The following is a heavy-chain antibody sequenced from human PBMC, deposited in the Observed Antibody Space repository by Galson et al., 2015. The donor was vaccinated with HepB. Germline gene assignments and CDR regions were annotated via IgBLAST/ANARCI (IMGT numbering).Heavy chain of an antibody. V-gene: IGHV1-3*01. D-gene: IGHD3-3*01. CDR1: GYTFTSYA. CDR3: ARQGITIFGVDPMDV. Sequence: SVKVSCKASGYTFTSYAMHWVRQAPGQRLEWMGWINAGNGNTKYSQKFQGRVTITRDTSASTAYMELSSLKASDTAMYYCARQGITIFGVDPMDVWGQGTTVTVSS. J-gene: IGHJ6*02. CDR2: INAGNGNT.